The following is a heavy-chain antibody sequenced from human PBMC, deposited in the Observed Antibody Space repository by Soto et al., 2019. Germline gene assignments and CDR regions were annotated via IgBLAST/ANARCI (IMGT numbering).Heavy chain of an antibody. CDR2: ISTYNGNT. J-gene: IGHJ6*02. D-gene: IGHD2-15*01. Sequence: QVQLVQSGAEVKKPGASVKVSCKVSGNTFTSYGITWVRQAPGLGLELLGWISTYNGNTNYAQKLQGRVTMTTDTSTSTAYMELTSLRSDDAAVYFCARERGGNRWIDVWGQGTTVTVSS. V-gene: IGHV1-18*01. CDR1: GNTFTSYG. CDR3: ARERGGNRWIDV.